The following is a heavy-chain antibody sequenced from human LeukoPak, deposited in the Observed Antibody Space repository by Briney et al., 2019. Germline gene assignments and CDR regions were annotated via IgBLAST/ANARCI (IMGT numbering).Heavy chain of an antibody. CDR2: ISSSSSTI. CDR1: GFTFSSYS. V-gene: IGHV3-48*04. Sequence: GGSLRLSCAASGFTFSSYSMNWVRQAPGKGLEWVSYISSSSSTIYYADSVKGRFTISRDNAKNSLYLQMNSLRAEDTAVYYCARGLYYYDSSGYLPYFDYWGQGTPVTVSS. CDR3: ARGLYYYDSSGYLPYFDY. D-gene: IGHD3-22*01. J-gene: IGHJ4*02.